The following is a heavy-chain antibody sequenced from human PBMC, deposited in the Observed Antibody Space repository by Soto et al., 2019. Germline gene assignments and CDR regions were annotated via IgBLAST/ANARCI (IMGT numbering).Heavy chain of an antibody. CDR3: ARQLARPWFDP. Sequence: QVQLQESGPGLVKPSGTLSLTCAVSGGSISSSNWWSWVRQPPGKGLEWIGEIYHSGSTNYNPSLKSRVTISVDKXKNXXSLKLSSVTAADTAVYYCARQLARPWFDPWGQGTLVTVSS. CDR1: GGSISSSNW. CDR2: IYHSGST. V-gene: IGHV4-4*02. J-gene: IGHJ5*02.